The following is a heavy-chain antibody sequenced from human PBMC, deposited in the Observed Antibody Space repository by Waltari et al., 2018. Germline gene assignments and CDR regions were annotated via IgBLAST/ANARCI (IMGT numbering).Heavy chain of an antibody. D-gene: IGHD6-6*01. J-gene: IGHJ4*02. CDR2: IYYSGST. V-gene: IGHV4-39*01. CDR1: GGSISSSSYY. Sequence: QLQLQESGPGLVKPSEPLSLTCTVSGGSISSSSYYWGWIRQPPGKGLEWIGSIYYSGSTYYNPSLKSRVTISVDTSKNQFSLKLSSVTAADTAVYYCARHGRGRGIAARPRNFDYWGQGTLVTVSS. CDR3: ARHGRGRGIAARPRNFDY.